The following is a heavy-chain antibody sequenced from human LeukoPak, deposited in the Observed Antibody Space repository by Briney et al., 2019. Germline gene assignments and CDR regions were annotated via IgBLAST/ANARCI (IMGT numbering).Heavy chain of an antibody. CDR1: GGSISSYY. D-gene: IGHD3-3*01. CDR2: IYYSGST. Sequence: PSETLSLTCTVSGGSISSYYWSWIRQPPGKGLEWIGYIYYSGSTNYNPSLKSRVTISVDTSKNQFSLKLSSVTAADTAVYYCASGTYYDFWSGYSPLGDYYYYYMDVWGKGTTVTVSS. V-gene: IGHV4-59*01. J-gene: IGHJ6*03. CDR3: ASGTYYDFWSGYSPLGDYYYYYMDV.